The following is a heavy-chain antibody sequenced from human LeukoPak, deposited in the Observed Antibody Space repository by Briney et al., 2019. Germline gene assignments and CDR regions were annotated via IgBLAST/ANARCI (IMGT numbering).Heavy chain of an antibody. CDR3: VKDHFNSSSWSLFDH. D-gene: IGHD6-13*01. V-gene: IGHV3-30*02. Sequence: GGSLRLSCTPSGFTFYSHGMHWVRQAPGKGLEWVTFIWYDGSDKYYVDSVKGRFTVSRDNSKNTLYLQLTSLTTEDTALYYCVKDHFNSSSWSLFDHWGQGTLVTVSS. J-gene: IGHJ4*02. CDR2: IWYDGSDK. CDR1: GFTFYSHG.